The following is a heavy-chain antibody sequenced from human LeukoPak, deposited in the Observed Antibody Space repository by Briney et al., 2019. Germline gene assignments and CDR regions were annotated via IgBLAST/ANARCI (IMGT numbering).Heavy chain of an antibody. Sequence: ASVKVSCKASGYTFTVHYIHWLRQAPGQGLEWMGWIKPDSGATNFAQNFQGRVTMTSDTSTNTAYMELSSLTSDDTAMYYCARDHDYGPDYWGQGTLVTVSA. CDR1: GYTFTVHY. D-gene: IGHD4/OR15-4a*01. CDR2: IKPDSGAT. CDR3: ARDHDYGPDY. J-gene: IGHJ4*02. V-gene: IGHV1-2*02.